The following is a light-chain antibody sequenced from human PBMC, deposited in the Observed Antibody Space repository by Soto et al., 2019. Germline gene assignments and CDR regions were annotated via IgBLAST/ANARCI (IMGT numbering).Light chain of an antibody. CDR3: SSYTISRTYV. CDR1: SSDVGAYNF. CDR2: NVY. V-gene: IGLV2-14*03. J-gene: IGLJ1*01. Sequence: QSALTQPASVSGSPGQSITISCTGTSSDVGAYNFVSWHQQHPGKAPKLIIYNVYDRPSGISYRFSGSKSGNTGSLAISGLQGEDEADYYCSSYTISRTYVFGTGTKVTVL.